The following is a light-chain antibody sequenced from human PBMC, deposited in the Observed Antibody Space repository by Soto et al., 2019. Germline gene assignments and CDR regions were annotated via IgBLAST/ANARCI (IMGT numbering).Light chain of an antibody. CDR1: TSDVAGYNY. CDR2: GVN. V-gene: IGLV2-14*01. CDR3: NSYTSTSTFV. J-gene: IGLJ1*01. Sequence: QSALTQPASVSASPGQSITISCTGTTSDVAGYNYVSWYQQHPGQAPKLLIYGVNNRPSGISSRFSGSRSGNTASLTISGLQSEDEAEYYCNSYTSTSTFVFGTGTKLTVL.